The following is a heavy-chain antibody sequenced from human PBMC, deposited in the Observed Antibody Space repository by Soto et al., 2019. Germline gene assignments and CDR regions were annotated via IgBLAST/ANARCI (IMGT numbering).Heavy chain of an antibody. CDR3: AREGYSSRWNPIDY. CDR1: GGSISFYY. V-gene: IGHV4-59*01. Sequence: VQLQESGPGLVKPSETLSLTCTVSGGSISFYYWSWIRQPPGKGLEWIAYIYSSGSTKYNPSLKSRVTISVDTSKKQLSLKLSSVTAADTAVYYCAREGYSSRWNPIDYRGQGTQVTVSS. D-gene: IGHD6-13*01. CDR2: IYSSGST. J-gene: IGHJ4*02.